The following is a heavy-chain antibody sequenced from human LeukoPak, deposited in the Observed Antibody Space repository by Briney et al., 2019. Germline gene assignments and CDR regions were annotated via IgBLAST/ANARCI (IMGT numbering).Heavy chain of an antibody. D-gene: IGHD5/OR15-5a*01. V-gene: IGHV3-23*01. CDR2: ISGSGGST. CDR3: AKDRPRIEVSWYYFDY. Sequence: GGSLRLSCAASGFTFSSYAMSWVRQAPGKGLEWVSAISGSGGSTYYADSVKGRFTISRDNSKNTLYLQMNSLRAEDTAVYYCAKDRPRIEVSWYYFDYWGQGTLVTVSS. J-gene: IGHJ4*02. CDR1: GFTFSSYA.